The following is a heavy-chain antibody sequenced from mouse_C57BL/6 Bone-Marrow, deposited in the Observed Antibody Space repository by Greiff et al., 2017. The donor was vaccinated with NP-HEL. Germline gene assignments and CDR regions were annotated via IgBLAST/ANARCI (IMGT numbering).Heavy chain of an antibody. J-gene: IGHJ4*01. D-gene: IGHD1-1*01. Sequence: QVQLKESGPELVKPGASVKISCKASGYSFTSYYIHWVKQRPGQGLEWIGWIYPGSGNTKYNEKFKGKATLTADTSSSTAYMQLSSLTSEDSAVYYCARDGSSSYAMDYWGQGTSVTVSS. CDR3: ARDGSSSYAMDY. CDR2: IYPGSGNT. CDR1: GYSFTSYY. V-gene: IGHV1-66*01.